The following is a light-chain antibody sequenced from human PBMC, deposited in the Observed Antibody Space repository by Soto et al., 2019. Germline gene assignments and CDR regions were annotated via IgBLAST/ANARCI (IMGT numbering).Light chain of an antibody. Sequence: QSALTQPASVSGSPGQSITISCTGTSSDVGGFRFVSWYQQHPGKVPKLLIHEVSDRPSGVSDRFSGSKSGNTASLTISGLQAEYEADYSCIAYSTTSTAVLFGGGTQLTVL. CDR3: IAYSTTSTAVL. V-gene: IGLV2-14*01. J-gene: IGLJ2*01. CDR1: SSDVGGFRF. CDR2: EVS.